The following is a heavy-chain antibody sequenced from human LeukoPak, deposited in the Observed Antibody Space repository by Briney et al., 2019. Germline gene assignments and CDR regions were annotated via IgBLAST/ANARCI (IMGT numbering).Heavy chain of an antibody. CDR2: INHSGST. CDR1: GGSISSYY. Sequence: SETLSLTCTVSGGSISSYYWSWIRQPPGKGLEWIGEINHSGSTNYNPSLKSRVTISVDTSKNQFSLKLSSVTAADTAVYYCARGGGGSYYGDFDYWGQGTLVTVSS. D-gene: IGHD1-26*01. CDR3: ARGGGGSYYGDFDY. J-gene: IGHJ4*02. V-gene: IGHV4-34*01.